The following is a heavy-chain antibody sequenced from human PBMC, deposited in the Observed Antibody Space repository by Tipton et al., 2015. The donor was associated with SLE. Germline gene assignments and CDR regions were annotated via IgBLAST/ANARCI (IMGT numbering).Heavy chain of an antibody. V-gene: IGHV4-59*01. J-gene: IGHJ6*02. Sequence: TLSLTCTVSGGSLSGYYWSWIRQPPGKGLEWIGEIHHSGSTNSNPSLKSRVTISLDTSKNQFSLKLNSVTAADTAVYYCARDLASYYGVDVWGQGTTVTVSS. CDR3: ARDLASYYGVDV. CDR1: GGSLSGYY. CDR2: IHHSGST. D-gene: IGHD3-3*02.